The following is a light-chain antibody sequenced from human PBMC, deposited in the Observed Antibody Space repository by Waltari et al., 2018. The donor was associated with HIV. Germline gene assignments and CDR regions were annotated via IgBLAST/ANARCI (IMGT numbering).Light chain of an antibody. V-gene: IGLV2-14*01. CDR2: DVS. CDR1: SSDVGAYNY. Sequence: QSALTQPASVSGSPGQSITISCTGGSSDVGAYNYVSWYQQHPGTAPKLMIYDVSNRPSGVSNRFSGSKSGNTASLAISGLRSEDEADYYCAAWDNSLSVLVVFGGGTKLTVL. J-gene: IGLJ2*01. CDR3: AAWDNSLSVLVV.